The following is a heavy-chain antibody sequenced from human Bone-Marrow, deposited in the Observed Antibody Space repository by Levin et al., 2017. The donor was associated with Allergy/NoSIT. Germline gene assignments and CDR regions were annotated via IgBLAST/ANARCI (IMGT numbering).Heavy chain of an antibody. D-gene: IGHD6-13*01. CDR2: IWYDGSNK. Sequence: PGGSLRLSCAASGFTFSSYGMHWVRQAPGKGLEWVAVIWYDGSNKYYADSVKGRFTISRDNSKNTLYLQMNSLRAEDTAVYYCARPRSPAAGIYWYFDLWGRGTLVTVSS. CDR3: ARPRSPAAGIYWYFDL. J-gene: IGHJ2*01. CDR1: GFTFSSYG. V-gene: IGHV3-33*01.